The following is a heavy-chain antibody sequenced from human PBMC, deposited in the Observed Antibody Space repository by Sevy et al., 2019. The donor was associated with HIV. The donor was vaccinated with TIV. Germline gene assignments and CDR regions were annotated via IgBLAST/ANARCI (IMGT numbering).Heavy chain of an antibody. V-gene: IGHV1-24*01. CDR2: FDPEDGET. J-gene: IGHJ4*02. CDR1: GYTLTELS. Sequence: ASVKVSCKVSGYTLTELSMHWVRQAPGKGIEWMGGFDPEDGETIYAQKFQGRVTMTEDTSTDTAYMELSSLRSEDTAVYYCARRAPYCSSTSCSRQYYFDYWGQGTLVTVSS. CDR3: ARRAPYCSSTSCSRQYYFDY. D-gene: IGHD2-2*01.